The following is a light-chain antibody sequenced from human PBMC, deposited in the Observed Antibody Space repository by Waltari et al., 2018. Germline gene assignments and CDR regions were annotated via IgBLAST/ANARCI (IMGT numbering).Light chain of an antibody. CDR1: SGSDSRTWY. J-gene: IGLJ3*02. V-gene: IGLV8-61*01. CDR2: NKK. CDR3: LLYFNNGMSL. Sequence: QTVVTQESSLSVSLGGTVTLTCALSSGSDSRTWYPSWYQQTPGQAPRTLIYNKKNRASGVPSRFSGSILGNKAALTITGAQADDESIYYCLLYFNNGMSLFGGGTRLTVL.